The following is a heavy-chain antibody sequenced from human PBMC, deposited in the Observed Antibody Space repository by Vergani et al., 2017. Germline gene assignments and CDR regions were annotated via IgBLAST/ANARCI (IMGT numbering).Heavy chain of an antibody. D-gene: IGHD2-2*03. Sequence: QVQLAESGGGRVQPGRSLRLSCAASGFSFSSHAIHWVRQAPGKGLEWVAVISNDGSKKYYADSVKGRFTISRDNSKNTLDLQMNSLRTQDTAVYYCKIPADGYCSGTTCRLDYWGQGTLVTVSS. J-gene: IGHJ4*02. CDR1: GFSFSSHA. V-gene: IGHV3-30*03. CDR2: ISNDGSKK. CDR3: KIPADGYCSGTTCRLDY.